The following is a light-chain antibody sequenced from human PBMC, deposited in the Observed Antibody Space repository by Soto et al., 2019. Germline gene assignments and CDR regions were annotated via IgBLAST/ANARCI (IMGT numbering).Light chain of an antibody. CDR3: HQANSFPFT. V-gene: IGKV1-12*02. CDR1: QDIHTW. J-gene: IGKJ4*01. Sequence: DIQMTQSPSSVSASVGDRVTITCRASQDIHTWLAWYQQKPGKAPKLLIYAASSLQSGVPPRFSGSGSRTDFTLTISSLQPEDFATYYCHQANSFPFTFGGGTKVEIK. CDR2: AAS.